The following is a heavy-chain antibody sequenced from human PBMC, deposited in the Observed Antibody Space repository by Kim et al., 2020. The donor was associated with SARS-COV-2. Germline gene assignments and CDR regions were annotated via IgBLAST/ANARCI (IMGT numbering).Heavy chain of an antibody. V-gene: IGHV4-61*01. CDR1: GGSVSSGSYY. D-gene: IGHD3-9*01. CDR3: ARALREPSWDILTGYYLDY. CDR2: IYYSGST. Sequence: SETLSLTCTVSGGSVSSGSYYWSWIRQPPGKGLEWIGYIYYSGSTNYNPSLKSRVTISVDTSKNQFSLKLSSVTAADTAVYYCARALREPSWDILTGYYLDYWGQGTLVTVSS. J-gene: IGHJ4*02.